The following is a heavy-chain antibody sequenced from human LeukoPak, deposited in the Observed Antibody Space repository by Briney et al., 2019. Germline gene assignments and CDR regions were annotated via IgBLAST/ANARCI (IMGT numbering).Heavy chain of an antibody. CDR3: ARRPSSSWRETFDY. V-gene: IGHV1-8*03. D-gene: IGHD6-13*01. CDR1: GYTFTSYD. Sequence: ASVKVSCKASGYTFTSYDINWVRQATGQGLEWMGWMNPNSGNTGYAQKFQGRVTITRNTSISTAYMELSSLRSEDTAVYYCARRPSSSWRETFDYWGQGTLVTVSS. J-gene: IGHJ4*02. CDR2: MNPNSGNT.